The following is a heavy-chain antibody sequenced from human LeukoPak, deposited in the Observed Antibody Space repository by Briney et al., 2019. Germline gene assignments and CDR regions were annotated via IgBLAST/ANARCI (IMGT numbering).Heavy chain of an antibody. CDR2: IYSGGNT. CDR3: AGSQVGSGGSYYNPYYYYYMDV. V-gene: IGHV3-66*02. Sequence: GGSLRLSCAASGFTVSSNYMTWVRQAPGKGLEWVSVIYSGGNTNYADSVKRRFTISRDKSENTLYLQMNSLRAEDTAVYYCAGSQVGSGGSYYNPYYYYYMDVWGKGTTVTVSS. J-gene: IGHJ6*03. D-gene: IGHD1-26*01. CDR1: GFTVSSNY.